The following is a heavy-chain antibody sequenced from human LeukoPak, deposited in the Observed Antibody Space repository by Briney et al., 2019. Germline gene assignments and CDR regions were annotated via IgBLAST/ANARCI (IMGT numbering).Heavy chain of an antibody. V-gene: IGHV3-74*01. J-gene: IGHJ4*02. CDR3: ARGDGYNYWEY. CDR1: GFTFGSYW. Sequence: SGGSLRLSCAASGFTFGSYWMHWVRQAPGKGLVWVSRISGDGSSTSYADSVKGRFTISRDNSKNTLYLQMNSLRAEDTAVYYCARGDGYNYWEYWGQGTLVTVSS. D-gene: IGHD5-24*01. CDR2: ISGDGSST.